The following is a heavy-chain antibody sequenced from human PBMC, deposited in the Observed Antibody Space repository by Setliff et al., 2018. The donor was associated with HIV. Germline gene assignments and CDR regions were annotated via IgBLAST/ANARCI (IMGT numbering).Heavy chain of an antibody. CDR3: ARGARDMIVVIGGDAFDI. Sequence: SVKVSCKASGGTFSSYAISWVRQAPGQGLQWMGGSIPIVGIANYVQKFQGRVTITADKSTSTVYMEFSSLRSEDTAVYYCARGARDMIVVIGGDAFDIWGQGTMVTVSS. V-gene: IGHV1-69*10. CDR2: SIPIVGIA. J-gene: IGHJ3*02. CDR1: GGTFSSYA. D-gene: IGHD3-22*01.